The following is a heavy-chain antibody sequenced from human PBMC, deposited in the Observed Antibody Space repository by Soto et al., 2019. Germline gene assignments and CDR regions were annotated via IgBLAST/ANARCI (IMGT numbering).Heavy chain of an antibody. D-gene: IGHD3-16*01. CDR2: INPNSGGT. CDR1: GYTFTGYY. V-gene: IGHV1-2*02. J-gene: IGHJ4*01. Sequence: ASVKVFCKASGYTFTGYYIHWVRQAPGQGLEWMGWINPNSGGTTYAQNFQGRVTLTRDTSINTADMELSSLTSDDTAVYYCAGGVRRELRELDYRG. CDR3: AGGVRRELRELDY.